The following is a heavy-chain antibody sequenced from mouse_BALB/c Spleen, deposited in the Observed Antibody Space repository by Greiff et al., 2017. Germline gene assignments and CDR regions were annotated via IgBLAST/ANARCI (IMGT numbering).Heavy chain of an antibody. J-gene: IGHJ3*01. V-gene: IGHV1-14*01. CDR1: GYTFTSYV. D-gene: IGHD2-4*01. Sequence: VQLQQSGPELVKPGASVKMSCKASGYTFTSYVMHWVKQKPGQGLEWIGYINPYNDGTKYNEKFKGQATLTTDKSSSTTYMELSSLTAEDSAVYYCARSSMIRGGFAYWGQGTLVTVSA. CDR2: INPYNDGT. CDR3: ARSSMIRGGFAY.